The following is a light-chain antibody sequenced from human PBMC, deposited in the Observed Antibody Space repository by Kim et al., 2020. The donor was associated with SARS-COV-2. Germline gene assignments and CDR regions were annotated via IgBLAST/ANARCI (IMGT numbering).Light chain of an antibody. J-gene: IGLJ2*01. V-gene: IGLV2-14*01. Sequence: QSALTQPASVSGSPGQSITISCTGTSSDVGGYNYVSWYQQHPGKAPKLMIYDVSKRPSGVSNRFSGSKSGNTASLTFSGLQAEDEADYYCSSYTSSSTSVVFGGGTQLTVL. CDR2: DVS. CDR1: SSDVGGYNY. CDR3: SSYTSSSTSVV.